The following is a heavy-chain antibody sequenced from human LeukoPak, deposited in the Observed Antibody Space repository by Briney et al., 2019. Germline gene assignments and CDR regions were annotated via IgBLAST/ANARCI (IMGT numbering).Heavy chain of an antibody. D-gene: IGHD6-13*01. CDR3: AKCGPYSSKWYFNLIAY. J-gene: IGHJ4*01. Sequence: GGSLSLSCAASGFTFSSYSMNWVRQAPGKGLEWVSYISSSSSTIYYADSVKGRFTISRDNAKNSLYLQMNCLRAEDTAVYYCAKCGPYSSKWYFNLIAYWGHGTLVTVSS. V-gene: IGHV3-48*01. CDR2: ISSSSSTI. CDR1: GFTFSSYS.